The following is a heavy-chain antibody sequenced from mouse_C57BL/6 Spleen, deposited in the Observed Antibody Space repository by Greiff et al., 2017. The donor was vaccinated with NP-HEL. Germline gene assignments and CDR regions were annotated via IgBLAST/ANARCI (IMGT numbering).Heavy chain of an antibody. J-gene: IGHJ2*01. CDR2: IDPSDSET. CDR3: AREGYGNPYFDY. D-gene: IGHD2-10*02. CDR1: GYTFTSYW. Sequence: VKLQESGAELVRPGSSVKLSCKASGYTFTSYWMHWVKQRPIQGLEWIGNIDPSDSETHYNQKFKDKATLTVDKSSSTAYMQLSSLTSEDSAVYYCAREGYGNPYFDYWGQGTTLTVSS. V-gene: IGHV1-52*01.